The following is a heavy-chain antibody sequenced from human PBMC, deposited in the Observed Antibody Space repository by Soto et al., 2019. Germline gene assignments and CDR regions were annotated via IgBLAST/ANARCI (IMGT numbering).Heavy chain of an antibody. CDR2: IYPGDSDS. V-gene: IGHV5-51*01. CDR3: ARQGNAAEGFDY. CDR1: GYYFTSYW. Sequence: GKSLKISCTGSGYYFTSYWIGWVRQMPGKGLEWMGLIYPGDSDSRYSPSFQGRVTISVDKFSNIAFLEWSDLKASDTAMYYCARQGNAAEGFDYWGQGTLVTVSS. J-gene: IGHJ4*02.